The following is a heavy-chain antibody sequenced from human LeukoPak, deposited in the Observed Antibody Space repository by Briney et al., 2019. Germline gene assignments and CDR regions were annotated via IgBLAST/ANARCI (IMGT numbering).Heavy chain of an antibody. D-gene: IGHD3-22*01. CDR1: GFTFSDYY. V-gene: IGHV3-11*01. Sequence: GGSLRLSCAASGFTFSDYYMSWIRQAPGKGLEWVSYISSSGSTIYYADSVKGRFTISRDNAKNSLYLQMNSLRAEDTAAYYCARDTTYYYDSSGSFDYWGQGTLVTVSS. CDR2: ISSSGSTI. CDR3: ARDTTYYYDSSGSFDY. J-gene: IGHJ4*02.